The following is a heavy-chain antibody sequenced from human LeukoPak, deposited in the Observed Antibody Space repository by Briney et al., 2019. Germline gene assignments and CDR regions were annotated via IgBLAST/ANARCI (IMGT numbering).Heavy chain of an antibody. D-gene: IGHD3-10*01. CDR2: ISSSGSTI. J-gene: IGHJ4*02. CDR3: ARDTLWFGELLHLDY. V-gene: IGHV3-48*03. CDR1: GFTFSSYE. Sequence: GGSLRLSCAASGFTFSSYEMNWVRQAPGKGLEWVSYISSSGSTIYYADSVKGRFTISRDNAKNSLYLQMNSLRAEDTAVYYCARDTLWFGELLHLDYWGQGTLVTVSS.